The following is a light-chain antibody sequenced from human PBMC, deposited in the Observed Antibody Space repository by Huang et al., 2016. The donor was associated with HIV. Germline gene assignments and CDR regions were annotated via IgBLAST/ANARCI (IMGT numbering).Light chain of an antibody. CDR3: QQYKSYWT. Sequence: DIQMTQSPSILSASVGDRVNITCRASQTINSWLALYQQKPGKAPNLLIYKSSTSESGVPSRFSGSGSGTEFTLTISSLQPDDFATYYCQQYKSYWTFGQGTKVEIK. J-gene: IGKJ1*01. V-gene: IGKV1-5*03. CDR2: KSS. CDR1: QTINSW.